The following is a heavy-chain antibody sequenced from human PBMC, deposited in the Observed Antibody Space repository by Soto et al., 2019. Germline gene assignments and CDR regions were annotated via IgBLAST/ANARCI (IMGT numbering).Heavy chain of an antibody. CDR2: ISSSGSTI. CDR3: ARDHTAQLGELSPNFDY. Sequence: EVQLVESGGGWVQPGGSLRLSCVASGFTFSSYEMNWVRQAPGQGLEWVSYISSSGSTIHYADSVKGRFTISRYNAQNSLYLRVYSLSAEDTAVYYWARDHTAQLGELSPNFDYWCQGTLVTDSS. J-gene: IGHJ4*02. V-gene: IGHV3-48*03. CDR1: GFTFSSYE. D-gene: IGHD3-16*02.